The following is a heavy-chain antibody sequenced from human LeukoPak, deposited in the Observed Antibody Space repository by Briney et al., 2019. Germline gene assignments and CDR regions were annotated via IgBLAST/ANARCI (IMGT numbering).Heavy chain of an antibody. CDR1: GFSFSDRE. V-gene: IGHV3-48*03. J-gene: IGHJ4*02. CDR3: ASGRGSYSPDY. D-gene: IGHD1-26*01. Sequence: GGSLRLSCAASGFSFSDREMNWVRQAPGKGLEWVSYLSSSGNAYYADSVKGRFTISRDNPKNSLYLQMTSLRADDTAVYYCASGRGSYSPDYWGQGTLVTVSS. CDR2: LSSSGNA.